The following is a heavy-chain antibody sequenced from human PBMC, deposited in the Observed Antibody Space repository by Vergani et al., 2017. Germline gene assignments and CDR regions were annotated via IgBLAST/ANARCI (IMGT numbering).Heavy chain of an antibody. J-gene: IGHJ6*02. CDR1: GGSISSYY. V-gene: IGHV4-34*09. CDR2: INHSGST. Sequence: QVQLQESGPGLVKPSETLSLTCTVSGGSISSYYWSWIRQPPGKGLEWIGEINHSGSTNYNPSLKSRVTISVDTSKNQFSLKLSSVTAADTAVYYCARASGYEGFYYNGLDVWGQGTTVTVSS. D-gene: IGHD5-12*01. CDR3: ARASGYEGFYYNGLDV.